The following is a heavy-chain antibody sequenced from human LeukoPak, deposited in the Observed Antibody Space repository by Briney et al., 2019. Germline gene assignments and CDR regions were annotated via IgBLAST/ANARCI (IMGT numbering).Heavy chain of an antibody. CDR2: TSSSGSTI. CDR1: AFTCSDYY. CDR3: ARDRLRIFGVVTYMFDY. J-gene: IGHJ4*02. V-gene: IGHV3-11*01. D-gene: IGHD3-3*01. Sequence: GGSLSRSSAAYAFTCSDYYRSWIRQGQGQGLEGVSYTSSSGSTIYYADSVKGRLTISRANAKNSLYLQMNSLRAEDTAEYYCARDRLRIFGVVTYMFDYWGQGTLVTVSS.